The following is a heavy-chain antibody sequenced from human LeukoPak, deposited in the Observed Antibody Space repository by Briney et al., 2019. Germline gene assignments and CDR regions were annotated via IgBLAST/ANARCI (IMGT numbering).Heavy chain of an antibody. CDR2: IYPGDSDT. Sequence: GESLKISCKGSGYSFTSYWIGWVRQLAGKGLEWMGIIYPGDSDTRYSPSFQGQVTISADKSISTAYLLWSSLKASDTAMYYCARHLYCSGGSCYSGGTTPFYYWGQGTLVTVSS. J-gene: IGHJ4*02. CDR1: GYSFTSYW. D-gene: IGHD2-15*01. V-gene: IGHV5-51*01. CDR3: ARHLYCSGGSCYSGGTTPFYY.